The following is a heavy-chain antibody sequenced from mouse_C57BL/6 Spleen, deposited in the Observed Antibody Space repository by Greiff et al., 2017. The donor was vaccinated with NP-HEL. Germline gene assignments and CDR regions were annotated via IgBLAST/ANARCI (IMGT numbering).Heavy chain of an antibody. V-gene: IGHV4-1*01. CDR3: ARPNAGDYGYFDY. Sequence: EVKLLESGGGLVQPGGSLKLSCAASGIDFSRYWMSWVRRAPGKGLEWIGEINPDSSTINYAPSLKDKFIISRDNAKNTLYLQMSKVRSEDTALYYCARPNAGDYGYFDYWGQGTTLTVSS. J-gene: IGHJ2*01. CDR2: INPDSSTI. D-gene: IGHD2-4*01. CDR1: GIDFSRYW.